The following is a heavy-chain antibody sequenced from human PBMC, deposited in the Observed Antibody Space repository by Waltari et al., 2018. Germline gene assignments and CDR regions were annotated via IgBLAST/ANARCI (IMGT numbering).Heavy chain of an antibody. J-gene: IGHJ4*02. D-gene: IGHD2-2*01. Sequence: QITLKESGPTLVKPTQTLTLTCPFSGFSLSTSGVGVGWIRQPPGKALEWLALIYWNEDKRYSPSLKSRLTITKDTSKNQVVLTMTNMDPVDTATCYCAHSQLGIPFDYWGQGTLVTVSS. CDR3: AHSQLGIPFDY. CDR1: GFSLSTSGVG. V-gene: IGHV2-5*01. CDR2: IYWNEDK.